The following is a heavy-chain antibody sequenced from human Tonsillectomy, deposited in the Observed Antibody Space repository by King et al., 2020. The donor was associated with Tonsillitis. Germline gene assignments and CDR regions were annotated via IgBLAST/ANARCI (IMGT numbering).Heavy chain of an antibody. V-gene: IGHV3-53*04. D-gene: IGHD4-17*01. CDR3: ARGDYGFDY. CDR1: GVTVSNNY. J-gene: IGHJ4*02. Sequence: VQLVESGGGLVQPGGSLRLSCAAFGVTVSNNYMSWVRQAPGKGLEWVSVIYNDVNTYYAESVKGRFTISRHNSKNTVYLEMNSLRVEDTAVYFCARGDYGFDYWGQGTLVTVSS. CDR2: IYNDVNT.